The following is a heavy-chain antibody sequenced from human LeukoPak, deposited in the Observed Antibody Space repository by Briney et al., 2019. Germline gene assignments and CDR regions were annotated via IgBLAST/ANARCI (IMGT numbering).Heavy chain of an antibody. D-gene: IGHD4-17*01. J-gene: IGHJ4*02. CDR3: ARQRGTTGGYYFDY. V-gene: IGHV4-34*01. Sequence: PSETLSLTCAVYGGSFSGYYWSWIRQPPGKGLEWIGSIYYSGSTYYNPSLKSRVTISVDTSKNQFSLKLSSVTAADTAVYYCARQRGTTGGYYFDYWGQGTLVTVSS. CDR1: GGSFSGYY. CDR2: IYYSGST.